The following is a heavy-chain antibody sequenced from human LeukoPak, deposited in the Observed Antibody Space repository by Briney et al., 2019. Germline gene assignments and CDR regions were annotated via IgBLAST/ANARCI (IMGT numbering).Heavy chain of an antibody. J-gene: IGHJ6*03. CDR1: GFTFSSYS. CDR3: ARDGAYCSSTSRLYYYYYYYMDV. D-gene: IGHD2-2*01. V-gene: IGHV3-21*01. CDR2: ISSSSSYI. Sequence: GGSLRLSCAASGFTFSSYSMNWVRQAPGKGLEWVSSISSSSSYIYYADSVKGRFTISRDNAKNSLYLQMNSLRAEDTAVYYCARDGAYCSSTSRLYYYYYYYMDVWGKGTTVTVSS.